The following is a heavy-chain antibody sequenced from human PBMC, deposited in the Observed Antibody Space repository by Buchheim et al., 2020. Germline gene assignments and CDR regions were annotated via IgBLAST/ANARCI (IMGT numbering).Heavy chain of an antibody. D-gene: IGHD1-26*01. V-gene: IGHV1-2*02. CDR3: ARDSVGAGDY. J-gene: IGHJ4*02. Sequence: QVQLVQSGAEVKKPGASVNVSCNASGYTFTGYYMHLVLQAPGQRLEWMGCINPNTGDTNYAQKFQGRVTITRCTSIRTSYMEMSRLRSDDTAVYYCARDSVGAGDYWGQGTL. CDR1: GYTFTGYY. CDR2: INPNTGDT.